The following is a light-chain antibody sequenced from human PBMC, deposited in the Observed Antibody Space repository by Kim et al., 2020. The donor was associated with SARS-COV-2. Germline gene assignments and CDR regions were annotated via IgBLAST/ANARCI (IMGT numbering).Light chain of an antibody. CDR2: TAS. Sequence: DIQMTQSPSSLSVSVGDRVTITCRASQDISRYLNWYQQKPGKAPKLLIYTASSLQSGVPSRFTGSGSETDFTLTISSLQPEDFATDYCQQTYSASRTFGQGTKVDIK. CDR1: QDISRY. CDR3: QQTYSASRT. J-gene: IGKJ1*01. V-gene: IGKV1-39*01.